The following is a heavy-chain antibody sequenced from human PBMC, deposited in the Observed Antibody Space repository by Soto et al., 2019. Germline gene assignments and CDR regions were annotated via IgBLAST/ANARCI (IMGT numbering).Heavy chain of an antibody. CDR2: ISTDGSRE. CDR3: ARASTQTVLDY. V-gene: IGHV3-30-3*01. CDR1: GFTFTSHA. Sequence: SLRLSCAASGFTFTSHAIHWVRQAPGKGLGWVAVISTDGSREYYADSVKGRFTISRDNSKNTMDVQMNSLRPEDTAVYYCARASTQTVLDYWGQGTLVTVSS. D-gene: IGHD3-10*01. J-gene: IGHJ4*02.